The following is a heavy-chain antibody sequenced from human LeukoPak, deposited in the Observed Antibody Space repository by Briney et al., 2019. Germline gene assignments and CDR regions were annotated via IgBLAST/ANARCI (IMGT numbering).Heavy chain of an antibody. J-gene: IGHJ3*02. V-gene: IGHV4-59*11. Sequence: SETLSLTCTVSSGSISSQYWSGIRQSPDRGLEGIGFIYYTGTTRYNPSLRGRVTMSVDSSRNHFSLKLTSMTAAETALYYCARLLNNDNAGDPDTFDMWGQGTMVTVSS. D-gene: IGHD2-21*02. CDR3: ARLLNNDNAGDPDTFDM. CDR2: IYYTGTT. CDR1: SGSISSQY.